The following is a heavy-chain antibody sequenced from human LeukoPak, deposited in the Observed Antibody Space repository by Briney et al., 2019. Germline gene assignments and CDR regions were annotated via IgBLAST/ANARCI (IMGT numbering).Heavy chain of an antibody. CDR2: INHSGST. Sequence: SETLSLTCAVYGGTFSGYYWSWIRQPPGKGLEGIGEINHSGSTNYNSSLNSRLTISVDTSKNHFSLKLSSVTAADTAVYYCARGARTPSGYGSRTAGRANWFDPWGQGTLVTVSS. CDR1: GGTFSGYY. CDR3: ARGARTPSGYGSRTAGRANWFDP. V-gene: IGHV4-34*01. D-gene: IGHD5-12*01. J-gene: IGHJ5*02.